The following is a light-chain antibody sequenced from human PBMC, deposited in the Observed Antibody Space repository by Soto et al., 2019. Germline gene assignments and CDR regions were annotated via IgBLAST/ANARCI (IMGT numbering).Light chain of an antibody. Sequence: VLTQSPATLSLSPGERATLSCRASLNVSSYLAWYQQKPGQAPRLLIYDASNRAAGIPARFSGSGSGTDFTLTISSLEPEDFAIYYCQQRQYWPPITFGQGTR. CDR3: QQRQYWPPIT. V-gene: IGKV3-11*01. CDR2: DAS. J-gene: IGKJ5*01. CDR1: LNVSSY.